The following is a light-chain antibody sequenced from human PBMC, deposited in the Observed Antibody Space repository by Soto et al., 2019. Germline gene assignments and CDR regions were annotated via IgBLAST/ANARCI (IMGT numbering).Light chain of an antibody. J-gene: IGKJ5*01. CDR2: DAS. CDR3: QQYGTSPTT. CDR1: QSVNSNY. V-gene: IGKV3-20*01. Sequence: EIVLTPSPGTLSLSPCERAALSCSASQSVNSNYLAWYQQKPGQAPRLLIYDASSRATGIPDRFRGSGSGTDFTLTISRLGPEDFAVYFCQQYGTSPTTFGQGTRLEIK.